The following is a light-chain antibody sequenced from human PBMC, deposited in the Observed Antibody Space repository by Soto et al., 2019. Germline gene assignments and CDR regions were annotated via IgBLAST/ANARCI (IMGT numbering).Light chain of an antibody. CDR1: QTVSSRY. J-gene: IGKJ1*01. V-gene: IGKV3-20*01. CDR3: QQYGSSLGRT. CDR2: GAS. Sequence: EILLTQSPGTLSSSPGERATLSCRASQTVSSRYLACYQQKPGPGHRLLIYGASSRATGIPDRFSGSGSGTDFTLTISRLEPEDFAVYYCQQYGSSLGRTFGQGTKVDIK.